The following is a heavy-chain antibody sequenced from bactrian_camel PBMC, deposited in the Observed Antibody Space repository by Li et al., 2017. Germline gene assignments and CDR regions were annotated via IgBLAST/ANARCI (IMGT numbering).Heavy chain of an antibody. Sequence: HVQLVESGGGSVQAGGSLRLSCGASGYLYSRYCMGWFRQVPGKEREGVGEIDSDGTTRYAESVQGRFTISKDNTKNTLYLQMNNLKPEDTGMYYCAAGEPRGGSCLLEYSDYWGQGTQVTVS. CDR2: IDSDGTT. CDR3: AAGEPRGGSCLLEYSDY. V-gene: IGHV3S26*01. CDR1: GYLYSRYC. J-gene: IGHJ4*01. D-gene: IGHD7*01.